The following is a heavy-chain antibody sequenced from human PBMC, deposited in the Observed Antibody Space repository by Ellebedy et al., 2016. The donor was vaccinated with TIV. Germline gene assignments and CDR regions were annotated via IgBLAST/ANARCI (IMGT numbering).Heavy chain of an antibody. CDR1: GYSFISYG. CDR2: FSPLFGMG. D-gene: IGHD2-21*01. Sequence: SVKVSCXASGYSFISYGINWVRQAPGQGLEWMGGFSPLFGMGNYAQKFQGRISITEDKSTTTTHMELSSLTSEDTAIYYCAQRANCGGDCFAFDSWGQGTLITVAS. CDR3: AQRANCGGDCFAFDS. V-gene: IGHV1-69*10. J-gene: IGHJ4*02.